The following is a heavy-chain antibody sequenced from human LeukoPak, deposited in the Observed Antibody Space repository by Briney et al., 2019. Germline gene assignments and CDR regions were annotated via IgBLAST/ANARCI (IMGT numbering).Heavy chain of an antibody. CDR1: GGSISSYY. CDR3: ERGPVVPAATGNWFDP. Sequence: SETLSLTCTVSGGSISSYYWSWIRQPAGKGLEWIGRIYTSGSTNYNPSLKSRVTMSVDTSKNQFSLKLSSVTAADTAVYYCERGPVVPAATGNWFDPWGHGTLVTVSS. J-gene: IGHJ5*02. V-gene: IGHV4-4*07. CDR2: IYTSGST. D-gene: IGHD2-2*01.